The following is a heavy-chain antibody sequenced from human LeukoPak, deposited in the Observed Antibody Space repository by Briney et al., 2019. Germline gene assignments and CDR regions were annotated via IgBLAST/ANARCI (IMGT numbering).Heavy chain of an antibody. CDR3: ARGALVRGVIGY. D-gene: IGHD3-10*01. J-gene: IGHJ4*02. V-gene: IGHV4-39*07. CDR1: GGSISSSDYY. Sequence: SETLSLTCTVSGGSISSSDYYWGWVRQPPGKGLEWIGSMHYSGNTYYNPSLKSRVTISVDTSKNQFSLKLSSVTAADTAVYYCARGALVRGVIGYWGQGTPVTVSS. CDR2: MHYSGNT.